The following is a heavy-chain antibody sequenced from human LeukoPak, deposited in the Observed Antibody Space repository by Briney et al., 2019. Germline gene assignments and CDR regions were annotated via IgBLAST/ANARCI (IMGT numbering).Heavy chain of an antibody. D-gene: IGHD2-2*01. CDR2: ISYDGSNK. J-gene: IGHJ6*04. CDR3: AEDPTPIVVVPAARPKTYGMDV. Sequence: PGRSLRLSCAASGFTFSSYGTHWVRHAPSKGLEWVAAISYDGSNKYYADSVKGRFTISRDNSKNTLYLQMNSLRAEDTAVYYCAEDPTPIVVVPAARPKTYGMDVWGKGTTVSVSS. CDR1: GFTFSSYG. V-gene: IGHV3-30*18.